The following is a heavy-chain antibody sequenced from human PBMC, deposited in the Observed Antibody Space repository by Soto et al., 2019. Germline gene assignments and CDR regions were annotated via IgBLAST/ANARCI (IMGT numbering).Heavy chain of an antibody. V-gene: IGHV3-23*01. J-gene: IGHJ6*02. CDR1: GFTFSSYA. Sequence: PGGSLRLSCAASGFTFSSYAMSWVRQAPGKGLEWVSAISGSGGSTYYADSVKGRFTISRDNSKNTLYLQMNSLRAEDTAVYYCAKNGRSGYYYDSSGYSIDYYYYGMDVWGQGTTVTVSS. CDR2: ISGSGGST. D-gene: IGHD3-22*01. CDR3: AKNGRSGYYYDSSGYSIDYYYYGMDV.